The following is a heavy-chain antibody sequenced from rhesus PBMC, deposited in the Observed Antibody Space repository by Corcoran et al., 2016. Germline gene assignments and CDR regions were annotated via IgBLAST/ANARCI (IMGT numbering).Heavy chain of an antibody. CDR2: IYGSSTST. D-gene: IGHD3-34*01. CDR3: ARDPRGRHYFDY. CDR1: GGSISDSYR. J-gene: IGHJ4*01. V-gene: IGHV4S10*01. Sequence: QVQLQESGPGVVKPSETLSLTCAVSGGSISDSYRWSWIRQPPGKGLEWIGYIYGSSTSTNYNPSLKSRVTISKDTSKNQFSLKLSSVTAADTAVYYCARDPRGRHYFDYWGQGVLVTVSS.